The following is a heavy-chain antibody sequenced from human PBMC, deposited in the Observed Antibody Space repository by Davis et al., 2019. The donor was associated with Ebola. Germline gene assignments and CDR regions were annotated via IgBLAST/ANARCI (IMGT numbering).Heavy chain of an antibody. Sequence: ASVKVSCKASGYTFTGYYMHWVRQAPGQGLEWMGWINPNSGGTNYAQKFQGWVTMTRDTSISTAYMELSRLRSDDTAVYYCAREIDSSGLPGFDYWGQGTLVTVSS. J-gene: IGHJ4*02. D-gene: IGHD3-22*01. CDR1: GYTFTGYY. CDR2: INPNSGGT. CDR3: AREIDSSGLPGFDY. V-gene: IGHV1-2*04.